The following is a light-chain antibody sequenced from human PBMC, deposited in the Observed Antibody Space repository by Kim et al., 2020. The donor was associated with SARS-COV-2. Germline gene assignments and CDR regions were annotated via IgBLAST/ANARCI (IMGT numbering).Light chain of an antibody. CDR1: SLRSYY. Sequence: SSELTQDPAVSVALGQTVRITCQGDSLRSYYSIWYQQKPGQAPVLVIYGKNNRPSGIPDRFSGSSSGNTASLTITGAQAEDEADYYCNSRDSSGNPVFGG. CDR2: GKN. J-gene: IGLJ7*01. V-gene: IGLV3-19*01. CDR3: NSRDSSGNPV.